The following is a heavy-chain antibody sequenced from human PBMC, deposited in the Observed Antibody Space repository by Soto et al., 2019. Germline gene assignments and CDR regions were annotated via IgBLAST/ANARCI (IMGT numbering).Heavy chain of an antibody. J-gene: IGHJ6*02. Sequence: PSETLSLTCAVSGYSIASGYYWAWIRQSPGKGLEWIGSIYHAGSVYYNPSLNSRVAVSLDTSKNHFSLKLTSVTAADTAVYYCDRTFDYYGMDVWGQGTTVTVS. CDR3: DRTFDYYGMDV. CDR2: IYHAGSV. CDR1: GYSIASGYY. V-gene: IGHV4-38-2*01.